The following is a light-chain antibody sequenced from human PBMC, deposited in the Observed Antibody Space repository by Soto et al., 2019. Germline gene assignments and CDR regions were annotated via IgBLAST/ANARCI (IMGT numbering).Light chain of an antibody. V-gene: IGKV1-13*02. Sequence: ANQLTQSPSSLSASLGDTVIITCRASQDITSDLAWYQQRPEKAPVLLIYDASRLESGVPPRFSGGGSGTEFSLTISSLQPEDFATYFCQQFNAYPRTFGQGTKVDIK. CDR3: QQFNAYPRT. CDR2: DAS. CDR1: QDITSD. J-gene: IGKJ1*01.